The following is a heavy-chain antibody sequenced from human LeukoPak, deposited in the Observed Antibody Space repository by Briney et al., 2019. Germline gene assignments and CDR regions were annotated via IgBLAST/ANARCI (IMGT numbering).Heavy chain of an antibody. CDR3: ANVLRRGCTYKHYCDL. CDR1: GFTFGRSG. Sequence: GGPLRLSCAASGFTFGRSGMHWVRHAPGKGLVWVSLISGDGSTPYYADSVKGRFTIARHNSKHSQYLQNNSLRTEHTAFYYCANVLRRGCTYKHYCDLWGQGALVTVSS. V-gene: IGHV3-43*02. J-gene: IGHJ4*02. D-gene: IGHD5-18*01. CDR2: ISGDGSTP.